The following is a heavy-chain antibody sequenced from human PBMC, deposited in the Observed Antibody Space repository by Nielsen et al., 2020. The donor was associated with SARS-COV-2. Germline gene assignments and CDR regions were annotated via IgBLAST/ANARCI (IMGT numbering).Heavy chain of an antibody. D-gene: IGHD2-15*01. CDR3: ARVDGVARLYYMDV. CDR2: IYSGGST. V-gene: IGHV3-53*01. CDR1: GFTFRNAW. J-gene: IGHJ6*03. Sequence: GGSLRLSCAASGFTFRNAWMSWVRQAPGKGLEWVSVIYSGGSTYYADSVKGRFTISRDNSKNTLYLQMNSLRAEDTAVYYCARVDGVARLYYMDVWGKGTTVTVSS.